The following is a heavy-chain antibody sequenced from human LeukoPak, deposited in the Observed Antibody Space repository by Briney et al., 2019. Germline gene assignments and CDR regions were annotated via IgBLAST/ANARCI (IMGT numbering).Heavy chain of an antibody. V-gene: IGHV4-34*01. Sequence: PSETLSLTCAVYGGSFSGYYWSWIRQPPGKGLEWIGEINHSGSTNYNPSLKSRVTISVDTSKNQFSLKLSSVTAADTAVYYCARGHYDYYDSSGYYYFDYWGQGTLVTVSS. CDR3: ARGHYDYYDSSGYYYFDY. CDR2: INHSGST. J-gene: IGHJ4*02. D-gene: IGHD3-22*01. CDR1: GGSFSGYY.